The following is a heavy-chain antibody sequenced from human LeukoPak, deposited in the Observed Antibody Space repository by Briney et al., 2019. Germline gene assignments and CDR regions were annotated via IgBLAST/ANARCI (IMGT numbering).Heavy chain of an antibody. Sequence: GGSLRLSCAASGFTFSSYWMHWVRQAPGKGLVWVSSISGSGGNTYYADSVKSRFTISRDNSKNTLYLQMNSLRADDTAVYYCAKPAKTDYADYWGQGTLVTVSS. CDR2: ISGSGGNT. CDR1: GFTFSSYW. J-gene: IGHJ4*02. V-gene: IGHV3-23*01. D-gene: IGHD1-14*01. CDR3: AKPAKTDYADY.